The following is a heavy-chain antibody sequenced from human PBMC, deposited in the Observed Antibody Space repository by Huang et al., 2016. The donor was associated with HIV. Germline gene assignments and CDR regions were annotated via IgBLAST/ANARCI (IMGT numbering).Heavy chain of an antibody. CDR2: IRTEGVET. V-gene: IGHV3-7*04. J-gene: IGHJ4*02. Sequence: MVESGGGLVQPGGSLRLSCSASGVTFGHYWMTRVRQARGKGLQWVTNIRTEGVETYYAAAVMGRFTTSRDNARNSVYLQRDNLRVDDTAVYYCGRASAYREYGADFWGQGTLVTVSS. CDR1: GVTFGHYW. CDR3: GRASAYREYGADF. D-gene: IGHD4-17*01.